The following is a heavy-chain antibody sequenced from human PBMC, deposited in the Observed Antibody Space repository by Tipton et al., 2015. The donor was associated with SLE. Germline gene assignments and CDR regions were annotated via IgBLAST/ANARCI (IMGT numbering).Heavy chain of an antibody. Sequence: QSGAEVKKPGASVKVSCKASGHTFSNYDVNWVRQAPGQGLKWMGWINPSGNTAYAQKFQGRVTMTRDTSTSTAFMELSSLRSEDTAVYFCARETTETRDGLDVWGQGTTVIVSS. V-gene: IGHV1-8*02. CDR2: INPSGNT. CDR3: ARETTETRDGLDV. CDR1: GHTFSNYD. D-gene: IGHD1-1*01. J-gene: IGHJ6*02.